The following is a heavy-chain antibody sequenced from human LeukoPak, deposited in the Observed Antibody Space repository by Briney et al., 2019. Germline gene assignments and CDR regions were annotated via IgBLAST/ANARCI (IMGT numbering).Heavy chain of an antibody. Sequence: PGGSLRLSCAASGFTVSSNYMSWVRQAPGKGLEWVSAIYSGGSTYYADSVKGRFTISRDNSKNTLYLQMNSLRAEDTAVYYCAAGYSSSWYKTYNWFDPWGQGTLVTVSS. CDR2: IYSGGST. D-gene: IGHD6-13*01. CDR1: GFTVSSNY. CDR3: AAGYSSSWYKTYNWFDP. V-gene: IGHV3-53*01. J-gene: IGHJ5*02.